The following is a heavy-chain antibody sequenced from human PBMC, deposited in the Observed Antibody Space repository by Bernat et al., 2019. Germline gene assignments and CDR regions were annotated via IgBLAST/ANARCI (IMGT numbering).Heavy chain of an antibody. V-gene: IGHV3-30-3*01. CDR2: ISYDGSNK. CDR3: ASSPASFDY. CDR1: GFTFSSYA. Sequence: QVQLVESGGGVVQPGGSLRLSCAASGFTFSSYAMHWVRQAPGKGLEWVAVISYDGSNKYYADSVKGRFTISRDNSKNTLYLQMNSLRAEDTAVYYCASSPASFDYWGQGTLVTVSS. J-gene: IGHJ4*02.